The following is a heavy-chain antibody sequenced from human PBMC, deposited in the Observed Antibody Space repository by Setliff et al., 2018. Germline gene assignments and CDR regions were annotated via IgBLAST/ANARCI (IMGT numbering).Heavy chain of an antibody. CDR3: LVAYTSSWYSSGFDP. CDR2: ISGSGDNT. D-gene: IGHD6-13*01. CDR1: GFTFSSYA. V-gene: IGHV3-23*01. Sequence: PGESLKISCAASGFTFSSYAMSWVRQAPGKGLEWVSAISGSGDNTQYADSVRGRFTISRDSSKNTLYLQMNSLRLEDTAVYYCLVAYTSSWYSSGFDPWGQGTLVTVSS. J-gene: IGHJ5*02.